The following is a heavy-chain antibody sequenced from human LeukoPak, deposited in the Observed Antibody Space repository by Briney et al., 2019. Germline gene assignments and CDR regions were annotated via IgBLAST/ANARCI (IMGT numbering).Heavy chain of an antibody. D-gene: IGHD2/OR15-2a*01. CDR2: ISGSGGST. CDR1: GFTFSSYA. V-gene: IGHV3-64D*06. CDR3: VKGRNPYGMDV. J-gene: IGHJ6*02. Sequence: GGSLRLSCAASGFTFSSYAMHWVRQAPGKGLEYVSAISGSGGSTYYADSVKGRFTISRDTSRHTLYLQMSSLRPEDSAVYYCVKGRNPYGMDVWGQGTTVTVSS.